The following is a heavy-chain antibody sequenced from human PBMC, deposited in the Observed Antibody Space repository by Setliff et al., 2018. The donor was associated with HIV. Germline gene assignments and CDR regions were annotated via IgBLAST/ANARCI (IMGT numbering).Heavy chain of an antibody. D-gene: IGHD2-15*01. V-gene: IGHV3-23*01. Sequence: QPGGSLRLSCAASRFTFSNYVMSWVRQAPGRGLEWVSSISPGGIDTYYADSVKGRFTISRDNSKNTLYLQMNSLRAEDTAVYYCAKDLLAADYWGQGTLVTVSS. CDR2: ISPGGIDT. CDR3: AKDLLAADY. CDR1: RFTFSNYV. J-gene: IGHJ4*02.